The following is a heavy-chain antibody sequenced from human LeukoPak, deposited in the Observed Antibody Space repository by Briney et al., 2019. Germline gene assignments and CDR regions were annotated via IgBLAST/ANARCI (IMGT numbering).Heavy chain of an antibody. CDR3: ASSDIVVVPAADRDYYYYYMDV. D-gene: IGHD2-2*01. V-gene: IGHV4-61*02. CDR1: GGSISSGSYY. Sequence: SQTLSLTCTVSGGSISSGSYYWSWIRQPAGKGLEWIGRIYTSGSTNYNPSLKSRVTISVDTSKNQFSLKLSSVTAADTAVYYCASSDIVVVPAADRDYYYYYMDVWGKGTTVTVSS. J-gene: IGHJ6*03. CDR2: IYTSGST.